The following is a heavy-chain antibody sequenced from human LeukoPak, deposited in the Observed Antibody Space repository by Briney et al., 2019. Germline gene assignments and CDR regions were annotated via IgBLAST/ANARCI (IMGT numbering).Heavy chain of an antibody. CDR2: INPNSGGT. V-gene: IGHV1-2*02. J-gene: IGHJ6*03. Sequence: ASVKVSCKASGYTFSGYYIHWVRQAPGQGLEWMGWINPNSGGTNYAQKLQGRVTMTTDTSTSTAYMELRSLRSDDTAVYYCARDPPRSSGWYYPNYMDVWGKGTTVTISS. CDR3: ARDPPRSSGWYYPNYMDV. D-gene: IGHD6-19*01. CDR1: GYTFSGYY.